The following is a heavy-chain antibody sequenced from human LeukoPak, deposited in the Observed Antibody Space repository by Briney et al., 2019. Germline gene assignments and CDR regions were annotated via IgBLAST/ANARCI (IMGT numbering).Heavy chain of an antibody. CDR1: GFTFRNCA. D-gene: IGHD3-10*01. J-gene: IGHJ4*02. V-gene: IGHV3-23*01. Sequence: PGGSLRLSCAASGFTFRNCAMSRVRQAPGKGLEWVSGISGTGYNTYYADSVKGRFTISRDNSKNTLYLQMNSLGAEDTAAYYCAKHVSGSLFYFDYWGQRTLVTVSS. CDR2: ISGTGYNT. CDR3: AKHVSGSLFYFDY.